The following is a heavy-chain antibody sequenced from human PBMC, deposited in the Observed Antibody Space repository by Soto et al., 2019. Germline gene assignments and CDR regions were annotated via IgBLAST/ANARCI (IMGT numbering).Heavy chain of an antibody. CDR3: ARAKDYYDSSGYYNWFDP. CDR2: IYYSGST. V-gene: IGHV4-31*03. Sequence: TLSLTCTVSGGSISSGGYYWSWIRQHPGKGLEWIGYIYYSGSTYYNPSLKSRVTISVDTSKNQFSLKLSSVTAADTAVYYCARAKDYYDSSGYYNWFDPWGQGTQVTVSS. CDR1: GGSISSGGYY. D-gene: IGHD3-22*01. J-gene: IGHJ5*02.